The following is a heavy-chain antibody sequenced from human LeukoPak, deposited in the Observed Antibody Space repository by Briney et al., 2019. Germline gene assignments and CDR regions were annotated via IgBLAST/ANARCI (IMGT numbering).Heavy chain of an antibody. CDR1: GGSFSGYY. CDR2: INHSGST. V-gene: IGHV4-34*01. D-gene: IGHD6-19*01. CDR3: ARGRYSSGWLYFDY. J-gene: IGHJ4*02. Sequence: SETLSLTCAVYGGSFSGYYWSWIRQPPGKGLEWMGEINHSGSTNYNPSLKSRVTISVDTSKNQFSLKLNSVTAADTAVYYCARGRYSSGWLYFDYWGQGTLVTVSS.